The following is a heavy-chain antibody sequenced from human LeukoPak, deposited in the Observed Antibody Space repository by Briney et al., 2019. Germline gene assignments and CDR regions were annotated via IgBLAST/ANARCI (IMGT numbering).Heavy chain of an antibody. V-gene: IGHV1-69*06. CDR1: GGTFSSYA. J-gene: IGHJ6*03. CDR3: ARGSGWFYYYYYYMDV. D-gene: IGHD2-15*01. CDR2: IIPIFGTA. Sequence: SVKVSCKASGGTFSSYAISWVRQAPGQGLEWMGGIIPIFGTANYAQKFQGRVTITADKSTSTAYMELSSLRFEDTAVYYCARGSGWFYYYYYYMDVWGKGTTVTVSS.